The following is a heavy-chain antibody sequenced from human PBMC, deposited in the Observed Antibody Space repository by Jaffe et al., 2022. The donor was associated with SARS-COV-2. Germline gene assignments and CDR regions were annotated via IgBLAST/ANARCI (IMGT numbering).Heavy chain of an antibody. Sequence: EVQLVESGGGLVQRGGSLRLSCAASRITFSETNLNWVRQRPGKGLEWVAYINTRSTTIYYADSAKGRFTISRDNAKNSLYLQMNSLRAEDTAVYYCARDDYGEMDVWGKGTTVTVSS. CDR1: RITFSETN. V-gene: IGHV3-48*01. J-gene: IGHJ6*04. D-gene: IGHD4-17*01. CDR3: ARDDYGEMDV. CDR2: INTRSTTI.